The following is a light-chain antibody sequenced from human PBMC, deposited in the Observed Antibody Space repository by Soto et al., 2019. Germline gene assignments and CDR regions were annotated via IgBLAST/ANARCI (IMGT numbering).Light chain of an antibody. V-gene: IGKV1-12*01. Sequence: DVQMTQSPSTLSASVGDRVTITCRASQSISTWLAWYQQKPGRAPKLLMFAASNLYTGVPSRFSGSRSGTDFTLTISSLQPEDFATYYCQQGHSLPLTFGGGTKVDIK. CDR3: QQGHSLPLT. CDR2: AAS. J-gene: IGKJ4*01. CDR1: QSISTW.